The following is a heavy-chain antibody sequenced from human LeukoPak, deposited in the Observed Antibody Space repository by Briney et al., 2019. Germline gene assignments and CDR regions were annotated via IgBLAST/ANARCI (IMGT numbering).Heavy chain of an antibody. Sequence: GASVKVSCKASDTFTSFGFSWVRQAPGQGLEWMGWISPYNGNTNYVQKLQGRVTMTTDTSTRTAYMELRSLRSDDTAVYYCARDKEMATRSMGYWGQGTLVTVSS. CDR3: ARDKEMATRSMGY. CDR1: DTFTSFG. V-gene: IGHV1-18*01. J-gene: IGHJ4*02. D-gene: IGHD5-24*01. CDR2: ISPYNGNT.